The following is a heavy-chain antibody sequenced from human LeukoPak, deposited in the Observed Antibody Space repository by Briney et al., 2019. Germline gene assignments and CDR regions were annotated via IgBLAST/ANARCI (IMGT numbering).Heavy chain of an antibody. CDR1: GFTFSSYG. J-gene: IGHJ6*02. V-gene: IGHV3-30*18. CDR2: ISYDGSNK. CDR3: AKDLLLWFGDPTVYYYGMDV. D-gene: IGHD3-10*01. Sequence: PGGSLRLSCAASGFTFSSYGMHWVRQAPGKGLEWVAVISYDGSNKYYADSVKGRFTISRDNSNNTLYLLMNSLRADDTAVYYCAKDLLLWFGDPTVYYYGMDVWGQGTTVTVSS.